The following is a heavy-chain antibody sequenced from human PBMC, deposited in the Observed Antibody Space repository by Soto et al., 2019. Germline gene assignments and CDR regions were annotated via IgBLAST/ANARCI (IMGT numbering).Heavy chain of an antibody. D-gene: IGHD3-22*01. CDR2: ISWDGGST. CDR1: GFTFDDYT. J-gene: IGHJ6*02. CDR3: AKDLMHYYDSSGYYYYYYGMDV. V-gene: IGHV3-43*01. Sequence: GGSLRLSCAASGFTFDDYTMHWVRPAPGKGLEWVSLISWDGGSTYYADSVKGRFTISRDNSKNSLYLQMNSLRTEDTALYYCAKDLMHYYDSSGYYYYYYGMDVWGQGTTVTVSS.